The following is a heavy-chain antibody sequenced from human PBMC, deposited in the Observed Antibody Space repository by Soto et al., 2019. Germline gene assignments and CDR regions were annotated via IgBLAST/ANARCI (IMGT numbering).Heavy chain of an antibody. CDR3: ARQGSGWEFDY. CDR1: GGSISSSSYY. V-gene: IGHV4-39*01. J-gene: IGHJ4*02. D-gene: IGHD6-19*01. Sequence: SETLSLTCTVSGGSISSSSYYWGWIRQPPRKGLEWIGSIYYSGSTYYNPSLKSRVTISVDTSKNQFSLKLSSVTAADTAVYYCARQGSGWEFDYWGQGTLVTVSS. CDR2: IYYSGST.